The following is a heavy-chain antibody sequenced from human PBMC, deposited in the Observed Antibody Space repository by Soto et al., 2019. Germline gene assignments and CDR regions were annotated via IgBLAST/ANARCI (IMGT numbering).Heavy chain of an antibody. CDR3: ARAGGYSGSY. J-gene: IGHJ4*02. D-gene: IGHD1-26*01. Sequence: QVQLVQSGAEVKKPGASVKVSCKASGYTFTSYGISWVRQAPGQGLEWMGWISAYNGNTNYAQKRXGRVSMXXDTSPSTAYMELRSGRSDDTAVYYCARAGGYSGSYWGQGTLVTVSS. CDR2: ISAYNGNT. V-gene: IGHV1-18*01. CDR1: GYTFTSYG.